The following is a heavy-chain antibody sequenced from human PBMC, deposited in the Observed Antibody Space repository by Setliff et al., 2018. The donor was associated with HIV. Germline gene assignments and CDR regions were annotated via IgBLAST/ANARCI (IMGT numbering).Heavy chain of an antibody. CDR1: GGSISGYF. D-gene: IGHD2-15*01. V-gene: IGHV4-59*08. J-gene: IGHJ4*02. CDR2: IYHSGST. Sequence: SETLSLTCTVSGGSISGYFWNWIRQPPGKGLEWIGYIYHSGSTNYNPSLKSRVTISVDTSKNQFSLKLSSVTVADTAVYYCASEDCGGGSCRPDNWGQGTLVTVSS. CDR3: ASEDCGGGSCRPDN.